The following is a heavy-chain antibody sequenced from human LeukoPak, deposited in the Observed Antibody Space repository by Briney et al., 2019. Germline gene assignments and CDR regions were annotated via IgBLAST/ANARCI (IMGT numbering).Heavy chain of an antibody. CDR1: GGSLSSYY. J-gene: IGHJ4*02. CDR2: IYYSGST. Sequence: SETLSLTCTVSGGSLSSYYWSWLPPPPGKGLEWIGYIYYSGSTSYNPSLKSRVTISVDTSKNQFSLNLSSVTAADTAVYYCARHRPGPYDYWGQGTLVTVSS. CDR3: ARHRPGPYDY. V-gene: IGHV4-59*08.